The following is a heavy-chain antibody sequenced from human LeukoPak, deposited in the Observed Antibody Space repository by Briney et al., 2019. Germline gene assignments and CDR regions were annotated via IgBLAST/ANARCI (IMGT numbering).Heavy chain of an antibody. Sequence: SETLSLTCTVSGGSISSSSYYWGWIRQPPEKGLEWIGTFYYSGSTYYNPSLKSRVTISVDTSKNQFSLKLSSVTAADTAVYYCARNFRVVRNWFDPWGQGTLVTVSS. CDR1: GGSISSSSYY. CDR2: FYYSGST. J-gene: IGHJ5*02. CDR3: ARNFRVVRNWFDP. V-gene: IGHV4-39*01. D-gene: IGHD2-15*01.